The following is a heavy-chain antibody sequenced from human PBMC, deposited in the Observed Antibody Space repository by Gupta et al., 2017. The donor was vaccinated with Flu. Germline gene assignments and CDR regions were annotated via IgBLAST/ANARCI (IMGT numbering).Heavy chain of an antibody. D-gene: IGHD3-10*01. Sequence: EVQLVESGGGLVQPGGSRRLSCAACEFKFSSYWMDWVRQAPGKGLEWVANIATDGSVKNYADSMKGRFTISRDNAKDSLHLQMNNLRADDTALYYCARNRGWQQFDYWGQGALVTVSS. J-gene: IGHJ4*02. CDR1: EFKFSSYW. CDR2: IATDGSVK. CDR3: ARNRGWQQFDY. V-gene: IGHV3-7*01.